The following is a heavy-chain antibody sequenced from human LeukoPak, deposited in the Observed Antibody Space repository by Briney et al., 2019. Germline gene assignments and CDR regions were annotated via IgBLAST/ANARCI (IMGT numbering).Heavy chain of an antibody. CDR1: GFTFSSYE. CDR2: ISSSGSTI. CDR3: ARGGIAVAEFYFDY. Sequence: GGSLRLSCAASGFTFSSYETNWVRQAPGKGLEWVSYISSSGSTIYYADSVKGRFTISRDNAKNSLYLQMNSLRAEDTAVYYCARGGIAVAEFYFDYWGQGTLVTVSS. J-gene: IGHJ4*02. D-gene: IGHD6-19*01. V-gene: IGHV3-48*03.